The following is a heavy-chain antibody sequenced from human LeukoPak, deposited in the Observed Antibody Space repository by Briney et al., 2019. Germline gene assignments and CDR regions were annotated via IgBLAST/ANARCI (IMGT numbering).Heavy chain of an antibody. J-gene: IGHJ4*02. V-gene: IGHV4-34*01. CDR2: INHSGST. CDR1: GGSFSGYY. CDR3: ARGITMVRGVPSKYYFDY. Sequence: SETLSLTCAVYGGSFSGYYWSWIRQPPGKGLEWIGEINHSGSTNYNPSLKSRVTISVDTSKNQFSLKLSSVTAADTAVYYCARGITMVRGVPSKYYFDYWGQGTLSPPPQ. D-gene: IGHD3-10*01.